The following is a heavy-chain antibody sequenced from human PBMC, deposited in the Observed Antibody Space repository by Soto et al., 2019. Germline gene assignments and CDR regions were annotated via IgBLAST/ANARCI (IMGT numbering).Heavy chain of an antibody. V-gene: IGHV4-30-4*01. Sequence: QGQLQESGPGVVRPSQTLSLTCTVSGASISSGYHSWTWIRQPPGTGLEWIGYIYYSGSTFYNPSLNSRVTMSMDMSKSQFSLDPRSVTAADTAVYYCASSPPKYAFDLWGQGTMVIVSS. CDR1: GASISSGYHS. CDR3: ASSPPKYAFDL. D-gene: IGHD6-6*01. CDR2: IYYSGST. J-gene: IGHJ3*01.